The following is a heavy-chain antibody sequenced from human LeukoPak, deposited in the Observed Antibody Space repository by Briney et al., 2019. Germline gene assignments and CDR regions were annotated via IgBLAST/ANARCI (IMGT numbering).Heavy chain of an antibody. CDR3: ASGTTVTTYYYYGMDV. CDR2: IIPILGIA. Sequence: SVKVSCKASGGTFTSYAISWVRQAPGQGLEWMGRIIPILGIANYAQKFQGRVTITADKSTSTAYMELSSLRSEDTAVYYCASGTTVTTYYYYGMDVWGQGTTVTVSS. V-gene: IGHV1-69*04. J-gene: IGHJ6*02. D-gene: IGHD4-17*01. CDR1: GGTFTSYA.